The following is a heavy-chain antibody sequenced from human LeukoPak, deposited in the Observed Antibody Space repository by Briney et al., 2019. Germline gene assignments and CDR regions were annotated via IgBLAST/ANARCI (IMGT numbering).Heavy chain of an antibody. J-gene: IGHJ3*02. D-gene: IGHD4-17*01. Sequence: SEILSLTCAVSDDSFSSHYWTWIRQPPGEGLEWIGYISYIGRTNYNPSLKSRVTISIDTSKNQFSLKLTSVTAADTAVYYCARDLVTVTKGFDIWGQGTMVSVSS. CDR3: ARDLVTVTKGFDI. CDR2: ISYIGRT. V-gene: IGHV4-59*11. CDR1: DDSFSSHY.